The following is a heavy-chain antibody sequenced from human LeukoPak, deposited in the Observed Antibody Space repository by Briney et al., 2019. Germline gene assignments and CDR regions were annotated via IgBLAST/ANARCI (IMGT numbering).Heavy chain of an antibody. D-gene: IGHD3-3*01. CDR1: GYSFTSYW. CDR2: IYPGDSDT. CDR3: ARQGGRYDVYYYMDV. V-gene: IGHV5-51*01. Sequence: GESLKISCKGTGYSFTSYWIGWVRQMPGKGLEWMGIIYPGDSDTRYSPSFQGQVTISADKSISTAYLQWSSLKASDTAMYYCARQGGRYDVYYYMDVWGKGTTVTVSS. J-gene: IGHJ6*03.